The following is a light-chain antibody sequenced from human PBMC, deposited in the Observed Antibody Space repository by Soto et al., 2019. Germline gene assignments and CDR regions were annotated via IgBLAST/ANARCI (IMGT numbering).Light chain of an antibody. Sequence: DIQMTQSPSTLSASVGDRVTITCRASQSISNWLAWYQQKPGKAPNLLIYDASSLESGVPSRFSGSGSGTDFTLTISSLQPEDFATYYCQQSYSTPWTFGQGTKVEIK. J-gene: IGKJ1*01. CDR1: QSISNW. CDR3: QQSYSTPWT. V-gene: IGKV1-5*01. CDR2: DAS.